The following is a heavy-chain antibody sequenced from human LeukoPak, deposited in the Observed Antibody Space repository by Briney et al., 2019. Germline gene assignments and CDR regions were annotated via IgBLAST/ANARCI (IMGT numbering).Heavy chain of an antibody. J-gene: IGHJ6*02. CDR1: GGTFSSYA. Sequence: SVKVSCKASGGTFSSYAISWVRQAPGQGLEWMGGIIPIFGTANYAQKFQGRVTIAADESTSTAYMELSSLRSEDTAVYYCASGVAHPGDGSENRPNYYYGMDVWGQGTTVTVSS. V-gene: IGHV1-69*13. D-gene: IGHD3-10*01. CDR3: ASGVAHPGDGSENRPNYYYGMDV. CDR2: IIPIFGTA.